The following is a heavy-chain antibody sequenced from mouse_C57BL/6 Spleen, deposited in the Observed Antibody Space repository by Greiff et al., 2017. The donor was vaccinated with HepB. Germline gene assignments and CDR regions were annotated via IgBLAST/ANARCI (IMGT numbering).Heavy chain of an antibody. CDR1: GYTFTDYN. CDR2: INPNNGGT. Sequence: EVQLQQSGPELVKPGASVKIPCKASGYTFTDYNMDWVKQSHGKSLEWIGDINPNNGGTIYNQKFKGKATLTVDKSSSTAYMELRSLTSEDTAVYYCAMRGGSYYWGQGTTLTVSS. D-gene: IGHD1-1*01. CDR3: AMRGGSYY. V-gene: IGHV1-18*01. J-gene: IGHJ2*01.